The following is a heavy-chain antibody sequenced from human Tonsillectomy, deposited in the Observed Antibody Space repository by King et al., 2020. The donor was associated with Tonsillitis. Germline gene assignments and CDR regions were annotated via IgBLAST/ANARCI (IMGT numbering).Heavy chain of an antibody. J-gene: IGHJ4*02. D-gene: IGHD7-27*01. CDR1: GFTFSSYG. Sequence: VQLVESGGGVVQPGGSLRLSCAASGFTFSSYGMHWVRQAPGKGLEWVAFIRYDGSNKYYADSVKGRFTISRDNSKNTLYLQMNSLRAEDTAVYYCAKERSTTNRGAGYFDYWGQGTLVTVSS. CDR2: IRYDGSNK. CDR3: AKERSTTNRGAGYFDY. V-gene: IGHV3-30*02.